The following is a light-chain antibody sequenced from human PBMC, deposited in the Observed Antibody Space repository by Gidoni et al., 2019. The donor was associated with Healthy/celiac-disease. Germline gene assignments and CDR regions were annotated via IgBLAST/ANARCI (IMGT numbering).Light chain of an antibody. CDR2: GAS. V-gene: IGKV3-15*01. Sequence: EIVMTQSLATLSVSPGERATLSCRASQSVSSNIAWYQQKPGQAPRLLIYGASTRATGIPARFSGSGSGTEFTLTISSLQSEDFAVYYCQQYNNWPPPYTFGQGTKLEIK. CDR1: QSVSSN. J-gene: IGKJ2*01. CDR3: QQYNNWPPPYT.